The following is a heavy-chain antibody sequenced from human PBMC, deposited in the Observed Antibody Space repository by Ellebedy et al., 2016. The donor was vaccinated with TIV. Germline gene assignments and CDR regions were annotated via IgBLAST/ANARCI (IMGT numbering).Heavy chain of an antibody. CDR1: GGTFSSYA. Sequence: SVKVSXXASGGTFSSYAISWVRQAPGQGLEWMGGIIPIFGTANYAQKFQGRVTITADESTSTAYMELSSLRSEDTAVYYCARGIFGVVTGSYYFDYWGQGTLVTVSS. V-gene: IGHV1-69*13. CDR2: IIPIFGTA. J-gene: IGHJ4*02. D-gene: IGHD3-3*01. CDR3: ARGIFGVVTGSYYFDY.